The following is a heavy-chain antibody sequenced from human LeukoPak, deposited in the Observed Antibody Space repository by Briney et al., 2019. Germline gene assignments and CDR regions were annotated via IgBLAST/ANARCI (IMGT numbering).Heavy chain of an antibody. CDR2: IKQDGSEK. D-gene: IGHD6-13*01. CDR1: GFTFSRYW. CDR3: ARDPQDSSSWYFDY. V-gene: IGHV3-7*01. Sequence: GGSLRLSCAASGFTFSRYWMSWVRQAPGKGLEWVANIKQDGSEKYYVDSVKGRFTISRDNAKNSLYLQMNSLRAEDTAVYYCARDPQDSSSWYFDYWGQGTLVGVCS. J-gene: IGHJ4*02.